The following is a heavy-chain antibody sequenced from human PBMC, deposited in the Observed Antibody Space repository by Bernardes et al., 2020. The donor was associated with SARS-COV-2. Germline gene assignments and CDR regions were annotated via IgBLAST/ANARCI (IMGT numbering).Heavy chain of an antibody. D-gene: IGHD3-22*01. CDR1: GGSMSGNY. CDR2: TYYSGTV. V-gene: IGHV4-59*01. CDR3: ARSPTTRHYYDRSGFRLFYVDS. Sequence: SETLSLTCTVSGGSMSGNYWSWIRQSPGKGLEWIGYTYYSGTVKYNPSFKNRVSISVDVSKSQISLQLTSVTAADTAVYFCARSPTTRHYYDRSGFRLFYVDSWSQGTQVTVSS. J-gene: IGHJ4*02.